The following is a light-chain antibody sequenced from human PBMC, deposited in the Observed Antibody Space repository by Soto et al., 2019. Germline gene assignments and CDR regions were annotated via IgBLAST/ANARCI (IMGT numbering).Light chain of an antibody. V-gene: IGKV1-5*03. CDR1: QSISSW. Sequence: DIQMTQSPSTLSASVGDRVTITCRASQSISSWLAWYQQKPGKAPKLLIYKASILEIGVPSRFSGSGSGTEVTLTITSLQPDDFATYYCQQYTNYPLTFGGGTKVEIK. J-gene: IGKJ4*01. CDR2: KAS. CDR3: QQYTNYPLT.